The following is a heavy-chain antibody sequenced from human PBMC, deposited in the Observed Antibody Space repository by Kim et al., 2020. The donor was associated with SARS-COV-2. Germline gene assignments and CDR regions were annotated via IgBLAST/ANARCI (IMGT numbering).Heavy chain of an antibody. CDR3: ATRKAVGYCSGGSCYSFKTGVDY. Sequence: SETLSLTCAVYGGSFSGYYWSWIRQPPGKGLEWIGEINHSGSTNYNPSLKSRVTISVDTSKNQFSLKLSSVTAADTAVYYCATRKAVGYCSGGSCYSFKTGVDYWGQGTLVTVSS. CDR1: GGSFSGYY. D-gene: IGHD2-15*01. CDR2: INHSGST. J-gene: IGHJ4*02. V-gene: IGHV4-34*01.